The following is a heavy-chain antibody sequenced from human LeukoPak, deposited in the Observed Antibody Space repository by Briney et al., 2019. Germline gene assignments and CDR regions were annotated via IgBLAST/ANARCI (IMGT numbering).Heavy chain of an antibody. V-gene: IGHV3-21*01. J-gene: IGHJ4*02. CDR1: GFTFSSYS. D-gene: IGHD3-10*01. Sequence: GGSLRLSCAASGFTFSSYSMNWVRQAPGKGLEWVSSISSSSSSYIYYADSVKGRFTISRDNAKNSLYLQMNSLRAEDTAVYYCARDQGYGAGFGELSSYWGQGTLVTVSS. CDR3: ARDQGYGAGFGELSSY. CDR2: ISSSSSSYI.